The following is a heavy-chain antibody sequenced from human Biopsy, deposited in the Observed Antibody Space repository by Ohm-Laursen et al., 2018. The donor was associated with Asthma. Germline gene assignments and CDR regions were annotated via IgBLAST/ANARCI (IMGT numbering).Heavy chain of an antibody. CDR2: INGKSNSI. D-gene: IGHD5-18*01. CDR3: AKGMDTFDI. CDR1: GFTFSDYY. J-gene: IGHJ3*02. Sequence: SLRLSCSASGFTFSDYYMSWIRQAPGKGLEWISYINGKSNSIEYADSVKGRFTISRDNSKNTLFLHMNSLRADDTAVYYCAKGMDTFDIWGQGTLVTVSS. V-gene: IGHV3-11*05.